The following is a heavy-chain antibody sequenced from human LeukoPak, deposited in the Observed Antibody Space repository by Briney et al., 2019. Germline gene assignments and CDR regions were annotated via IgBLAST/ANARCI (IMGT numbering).Heavy chain of an antibody. CDR1: GGSISSGGYY. CDR3: ARATGGEYSSSSLFDY. J-gene: IGHJ4*02. Sequence: PSQTLSLTCTVSGGSISSGGYYWSWIRQHPGKGLEWIGYIYYSGSTYYNPSLKSRVTISVDTFKNQFSLKLSSVTAADTAVYYCARATGGEYSSSSLFDYWGQGTLVTVSS. CDR2: IYYSGST. V-gene: IGHV4-31*03. D-gene: IGHD6-6*01.